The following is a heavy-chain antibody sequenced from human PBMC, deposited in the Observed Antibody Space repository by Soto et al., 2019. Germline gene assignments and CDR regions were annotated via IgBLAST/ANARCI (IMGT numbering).Heavy chain of an antibody. J-gene: IGHJ6*02. CDR2: ISAYNGNT. Sequence: ASVKVSCKASGYTFTSYGISWVRQAPGQGLEWMGWISAYNGNTNYAQKLQGRVTMTTDTSTSTAYMELRSLRSDDTAVYYCARDGLELRNYYYYGMDVWGQGTTVTVSS. CDR3: ARDGLELRNYYYYGMDV. D-gene: IGHD1-7*01. V-gene: IGHV1-18*01. CDR1: GYTFTSYG.